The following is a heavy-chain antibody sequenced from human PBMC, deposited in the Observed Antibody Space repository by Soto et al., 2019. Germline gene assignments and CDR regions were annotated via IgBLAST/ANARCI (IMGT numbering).Heavy chain of an antibody. Sequence: SETLSLTCAVYGGSFSGYYWIWIRQPPGKGLEWIGEINHSGSTNYNPSLKSRVTISVDTSKNQFSLKLSSVTAADTAVYYCARGRYYDFWSALYYFDYWGQGTLVTVSS. CDR1: GGSFSGYY. J-gene: IGHJ4*02. CDR2: INHSGST. D-gene: IGHD3-3*01. CDR3: ARGRYYDFWSALYYFDY. V-gene: IGHV4-34*01.